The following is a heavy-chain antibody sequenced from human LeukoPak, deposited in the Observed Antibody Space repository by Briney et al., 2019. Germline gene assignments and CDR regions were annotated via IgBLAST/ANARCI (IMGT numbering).Heavy chain of an antibody. J-gene: IGHJ4*02. CDR3: ARREATSRGHEY. V-gene: IGHV3-20*04. D-gene: IGHD1-26*01. CDR2: FSWSGVST. CDR1: GFTFDDYG. Sequence: PGGSLRLSCAASGFTFDDYGMSWVRQAPGKGLEWVSGFSWSGVSTDYADSVKGRFTISRDNAKNSLYLQMNSLRVEDTALYYCARREATSRGHEYWGQGTLVTVSS.